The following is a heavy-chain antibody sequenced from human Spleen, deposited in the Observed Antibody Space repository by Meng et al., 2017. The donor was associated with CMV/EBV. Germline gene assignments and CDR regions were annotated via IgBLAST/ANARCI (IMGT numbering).Heavy chain of an antibody. CDR1: GFTFPTYG. CDR2: IRYDGSNK. Sequence: GGSLRLSCAASGFTFPTYGMHWVRQAPGKGLEWVIFIRYDGSNKYYVDSVKGRFTISRDNSKNMLYLQMNSLRAEDTAVYYCARETQGFDIWGQGTMVTVSS. V-gene: IGHV3-30*02. J-gene: IGHJ3*02. CDR3: ARETQGFDI.